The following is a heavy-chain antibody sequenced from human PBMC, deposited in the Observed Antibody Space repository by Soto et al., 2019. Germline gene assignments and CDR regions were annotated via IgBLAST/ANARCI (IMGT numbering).Heavy chain of an antibody. D-gene: IGHD6-13*01. Sequence: QVQLVESGGGVVQPGRSLRLSCAASGFTFSSYAMHWVRQAPGKGLEWVAVISYDGSNKYYADSVKGRFTISRDNSKNTLYLQMNSLRAEDTAVYYCARDYCSSSYAFWGQGTLVTVSS. CDR3: ARDYCSSSYAF. J-gene: IGHJ4*02. V-gene: IGHV3-30-3*01. CDR2: ISYDGSNK. CDR1: GFTFSSYA.